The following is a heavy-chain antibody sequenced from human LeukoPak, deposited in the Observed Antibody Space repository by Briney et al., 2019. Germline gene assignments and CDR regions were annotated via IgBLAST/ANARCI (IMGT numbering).Heavy chain of an antibody. CDR2: IKEDGSEK. Sequence: GGSLRLSCVASGFIFRSHWRKWVRQAPGKGLEWVADIKEDGSEKYYEDSVKGRFIISRDNAENSLSLQMSSLRVEDTAVYYCVRAAPDTRYRHFDFWGRGTLVSVSS. D-gene: IGHD2-2*02. V-gene: IGHV3-7*04. J-gene: IGHJ2*01. CDR1: GFIFRSHW. CDR3: VRAAPDTRYRHFDF.